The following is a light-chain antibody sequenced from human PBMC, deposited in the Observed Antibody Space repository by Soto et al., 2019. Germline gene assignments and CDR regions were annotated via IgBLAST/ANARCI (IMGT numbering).Light chain of an antibody. CDR3: AAWDDSLNGPNYV. CDR1: SSNIGSNT. Sequence: QSVLTQPPSASGTPGQRVTISCSGSSSNIGSNTVNWYQQLPGTAPKLLIYSNNQRPSGVPDRFSGSKSGTSASLAISGLQSEDEANYDCAAWDDSLNGPNYVFGTGTKLTVL. J-gene: IGLJ1*01. V-gene: IGLV1-44*01. CDR2: SNN.